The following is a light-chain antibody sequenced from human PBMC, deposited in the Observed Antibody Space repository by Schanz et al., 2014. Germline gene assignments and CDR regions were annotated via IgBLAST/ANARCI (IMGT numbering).Light chain of an antibody. CDR3: QQYHTSRT. CDR1: QSISSY. CDR2: GAS. Sequence: EIVMTQSQATLSVSPGERATLSCRASQSISSYLAWYQQKPGQAPRLLIYGASNRATGIATRFSGSGFGTEFTLTISGLQSEDVAMYYCQQYHTSRTFGQGTKVEIK. J-gene: IGKJ1*01. V-gene: IGKV3-15*01.